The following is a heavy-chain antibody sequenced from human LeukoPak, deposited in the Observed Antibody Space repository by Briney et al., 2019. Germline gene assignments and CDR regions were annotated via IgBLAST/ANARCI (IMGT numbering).Heavy chain of an antibody. D-gene: IGHD1-26*01. CDR3: AREGASGSFAYFDY. Sequence: SETLCLTCIVSGGSISSGTYYWGWIRQPPGKGLEWIGYIYYSGSTKHNPSLKSRVIISLDTSKNQFSLYLSSVTAADTAVYFCAREGASGSFAYFDYWGQGTLVTVSS. CDR2: IYYSGST. J-gene: IGHJ4*02. V-gene: IGHV4-61*01. CDR1: GGSISSGTYY.